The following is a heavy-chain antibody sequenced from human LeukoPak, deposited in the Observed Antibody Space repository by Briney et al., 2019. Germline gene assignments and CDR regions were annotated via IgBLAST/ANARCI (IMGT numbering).Heavy chain of an antibody. J-gene: IGHJ2*01. Sequence: TGGSLRLSCAASGFTFSTYSMNWVRQAPGKGLEWVSSISSSSSYIYYADSVKGRFTISRDNAKKSVYLQMNSLRAEDTAVYYCARGAPGATAWYFNLWGRGTLVTVSS. D-gene: IGHD4/OR15-4a*01. V-gene: IGHV3-21*01. CDR3: ARGAPGATAWYFNL. CDR1: GFTFSTYS. CDR2: ISSSSSYI.